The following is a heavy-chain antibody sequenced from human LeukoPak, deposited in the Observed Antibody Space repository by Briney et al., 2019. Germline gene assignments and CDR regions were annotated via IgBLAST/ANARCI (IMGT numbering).Heavy chain of an antibody. D-gene: IGHD3-10*01. Sequence: GGSLRLSCAASGFTFSGSAMHWVRQASGKGLEWVGRIRSKANSYATAYAASVKGRFTISRDNAKNSLYLQMNSLRAEDTAVYYCARDVLDRGFGIFDYWGQGSLVTVSS. CDR2: IRSKANSYAT. CDR3: ARDVLDRGFGIFDY. J-gene: IGHJ4*02. V-gene: IGHV3-73*01. CDR1: GFTFSGSA.